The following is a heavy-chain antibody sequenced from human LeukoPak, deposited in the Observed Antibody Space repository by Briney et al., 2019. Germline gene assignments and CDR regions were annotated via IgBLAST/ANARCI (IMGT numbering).Heavy chain of an antibody. V-gene: IGHV1-8*01. D-gene: IGHD3-22*01. CDR1: GYTFTSYD. Sequence: ASVKVSCKASGYTFTSYDINWVRQATGQGLEWMGWMNPNSGNTGYAQKLQGRVTMTTDTSTSTAYMELRSLGSDDTAVYYCARGGPNYYDSSAFFDYWGQGTLVTVSS. CDR3: ARGGPNYYDSSAFFDY. CDR2: MNPNSGNT. J-gene: IGHJ4*02.